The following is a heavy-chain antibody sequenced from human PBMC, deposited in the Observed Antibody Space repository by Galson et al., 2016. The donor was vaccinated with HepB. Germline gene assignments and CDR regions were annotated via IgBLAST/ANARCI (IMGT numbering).Heavy chain of an antibody. D-gene: IGHD6-13*01. CDR1: GFTFGDYA. V-gene: IGHV3-49*04. CDR2: VRRTVYRETT. Sequence: SLRLSCAGSGFTFGDYAMSWVRQAPGKGLEWVGFVRRTVYRETTEYAASVKGRFIISRDDSKSSIYLQMNSLKTEGTAVYYCTRDTRVSDYWGQGTLVTVSS. J-gene: IGHJ4*02. CDR3: TRDTRVSDY.